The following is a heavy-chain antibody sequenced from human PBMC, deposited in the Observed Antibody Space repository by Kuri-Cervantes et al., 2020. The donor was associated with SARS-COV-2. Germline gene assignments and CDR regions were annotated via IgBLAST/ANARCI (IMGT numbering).Heavy chain of an antibody. V-gene: IGHV1-45*02. CDR1: GYTFTYRR. CDR3: ATQACTNGVCFSNAAFDV. D-gene: IGHD2-8*01. J-gene: IGHJ3*01. CDR2: ITPFNGNT. Sequence: SFKVSCKASGYTFTYRRLHWVRHAPGQALEWVGLITPFNGNTNNAQKFQDRITITGDRSMNTAYMELSSLRSEDTAMYYCATQACTNGVCFSNAAFDVWGQGTMVTVSS.